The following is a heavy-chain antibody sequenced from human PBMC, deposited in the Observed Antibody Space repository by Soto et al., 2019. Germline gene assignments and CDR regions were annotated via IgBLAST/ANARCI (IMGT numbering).Heavy chain of an antibody. CDR3: ARHYDWNLNQDGMDV. Sequence: PGESLKISCKGSGYSFTSYWISWVRQMPWKGLEWMGRIDPSDSYTNYSPSFQGHVTISADKSISTAYLQWSSLKASDTAMYYCARHYDWNLNQDGMDVWGQGTTVTVSS. D-gene: IGHD1-1*01. CDR2: IDPSDSYT. V-gene: IGHV5-10-1*01. J-gene: IGHJ6*02. CDR1: GYSFTSYW.